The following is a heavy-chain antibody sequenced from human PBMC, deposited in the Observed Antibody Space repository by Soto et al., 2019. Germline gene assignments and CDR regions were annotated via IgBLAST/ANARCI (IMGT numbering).Heavy chain of an antibody. V-gene: IGHV3-11*03. CDR1: AFTFSHYY. Sequence: PGGPLRLSCAASAFTFSHYYMSWIRQAPGKGLEWVSYISSSSSYTNYADSVKGRFTISRDNAKNSLYLQMNSLRAEDTAVYYCARRRHYYDRLFDYWGQGT. CDR3: ARRRHYYDRLFDY. D-gene: IGHD3-22*01. J-gene: IGHJ4*02. CDR2: ISSSSSYT.